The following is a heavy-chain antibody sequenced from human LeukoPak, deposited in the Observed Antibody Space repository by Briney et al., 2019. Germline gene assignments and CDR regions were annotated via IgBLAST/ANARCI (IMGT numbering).Heavy chain of an antibody. CDR3: ARSQYNWNYVGY. CDR2: ISWNSGSI. J-gene: IGHJ4*02. CDR1: GFTFDDYA. V-gene: IGHV3-9*01. Sequence: GRSLRLSCAASGFTFDDYAMHWVRQAPGKGLEWVSGISWNSGSIGYADSVKGRFTISRDNAKNSLYLQMNSLRAEDTAVYYCARSQYNWNYVGYWGQGTLVTVSS. D-gene: IGHD1-20*01.